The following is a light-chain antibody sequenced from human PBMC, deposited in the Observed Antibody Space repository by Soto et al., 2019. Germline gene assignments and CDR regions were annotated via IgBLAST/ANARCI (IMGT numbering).Light chain of an antibody. V-gene: IGKV3-20*01. CDR2: GAS. CDR3: QQYGSPPMFT. J-gene: IGKJ2*01. CDR1: QSVSSSY. Sequence: EIVLTQSPGTLSLSPGERATLACRASQSVSSSYLAWYQQKPGQAPRLLICGASSRATGIPDRFSGSGSGTDFTLTISRLEPEDFAVYYCQQYGSPPMFTFGQGTKLEIK.